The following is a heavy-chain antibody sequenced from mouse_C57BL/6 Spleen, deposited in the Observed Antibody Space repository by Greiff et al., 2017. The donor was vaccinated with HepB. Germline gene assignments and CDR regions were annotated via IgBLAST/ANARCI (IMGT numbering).Heavy chain of an antibody. CDR3: AMDYYGSSYGY. Sequence: QVQLQQPGAELVKPGASVKLSCKASGYTFTSYWMHWVKQRPGQGLEWIGMIHPNSGSTNYNEKFKSKATLTVDKSSSTAYMQLSSLTSEDSAVYYCAMDYYGSSYGYWGQGTTLTVSS. J-gene: IGHJ2*01. V-gene: IGHV1-64*01. CDR2: IHPNSGST. CDR1: GYTFTSYW. D-gene: IGHD1-1*01.